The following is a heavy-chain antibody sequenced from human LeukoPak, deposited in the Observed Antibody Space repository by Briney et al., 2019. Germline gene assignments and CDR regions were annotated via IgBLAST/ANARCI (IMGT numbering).Heavy chain of an antibody. CDR1: GYTFSAYY. Sequence: DSVKVSCKACGYTFSAYYMHWLRQAPGQGPEWMGWINPTSGGTHSSPRFQGRVTLTTSGNTFYMELSSLKSDDTAVYYCARPLDDNLGTNWFDPWGQGTLVIVSS. CDR2: INPTSGGT. J-gene: IGHJ5*02. D-gene: IGHD3-16*01. V-gene: IGHV1-2*02. CDR3: ARPLDDNLGTNWFDP.